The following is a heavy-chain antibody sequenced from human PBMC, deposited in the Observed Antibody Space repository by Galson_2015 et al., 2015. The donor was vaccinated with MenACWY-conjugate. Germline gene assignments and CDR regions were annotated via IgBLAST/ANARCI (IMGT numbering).Heavy chain of an antibody. CDR1: GFTFSNYW. CDR3: ARLGNIVLAGQTMDV. CDR2: IKQDGSDI. D-gene: IGHD6-19*01. Sequence: SLRLSCAVSGFTFSNYWMSWVRQAPGKGLEWVANIKQDGSDIYYVDSVKGRFTISRDNAKNSLYLQMNSLRAEDTAIYYCARLGNIVLAGQTMDVWGEGTTVTVSS. V-gene: IGHV3-7*03. J-gene: IGHJ6*03.